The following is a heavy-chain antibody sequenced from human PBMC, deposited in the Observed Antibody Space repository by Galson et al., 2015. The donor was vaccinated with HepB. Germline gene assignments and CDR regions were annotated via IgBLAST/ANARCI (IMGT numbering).Heavy chain of an antibody. Sequence: SLRLSCAASGFTFSNAWMSWVRQAPGKGLEWVGRIKSKTDGGTTDYAAPVKGRFTISRDDSKNTLYLQMNSLKTEDTAVYYCTTASDIVVVVAATYYYYYGMDVWGQGTTVTVSS. V-gene: IGHV3-15*01. J-gene: IGHJ6*02. CDR3: TTASDIVVVVAATYYYYYGMDV. CDR2: IKSKTDGGTT. D-gene: IGHD2-15*01. CDR1: GFTFSNAW.